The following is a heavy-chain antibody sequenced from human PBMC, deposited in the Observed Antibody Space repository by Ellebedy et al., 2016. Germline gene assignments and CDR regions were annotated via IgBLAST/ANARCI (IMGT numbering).Heavy chain of an antibody. J-gene: IGHJ6*02. CDR3: ARQGELATVATYYYYYGMDV. CDR1: GYSFTSYW. D-gene: IGHD5-12*01. CDR2: IYPGDSDT. V-gene: IGHV5-51*01. Sequence: KVSXXGSGYSFTSYWIGWVRQMPGKGLEWMGIIYPGDSDTRYSPSFQGQVTISADKSISTAYLQWSSLKASDTAMYYCARQGELATVATYYYYYGMDVWGQGTTVTVSS.